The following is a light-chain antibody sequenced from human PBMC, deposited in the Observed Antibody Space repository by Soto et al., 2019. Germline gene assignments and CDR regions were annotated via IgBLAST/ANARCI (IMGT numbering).Light chain of an antibody. Sequence: IQMTQSPSILSAYVGDRATITCRSSQTITNWLAWYQQKPGKAPRLLIYDASSLESWVPSRFSGSGSGTEFTLTISSLQSEDFAVYYCQQYSNWPPITFGQGTRLEIK. CDR3: QQYSNWPPIT. J-gene: IGKJ5*01. V-gene: IGKV1-5*01. CDR2: DAS. CDR1: QTITNW.